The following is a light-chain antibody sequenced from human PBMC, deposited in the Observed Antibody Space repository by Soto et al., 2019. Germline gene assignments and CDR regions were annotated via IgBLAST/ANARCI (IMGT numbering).Light chain of an antibody. Sequence: EIVMTQSPASLSVSPGDGATLSCRASQSVASNVAWYQQKPGQGPRLLIHGASTRAVGVPARFSGSGSGTAFTLTISSLQSEDFAVWYCQQYHNWPPQYTFGQGTKLQIK. J-gene: IGKJ2*01. CDR2: GAS. CDR1: QSVASN. CDR3: QQYHNWPPQYT. V-gene: IGKV3-15*01.